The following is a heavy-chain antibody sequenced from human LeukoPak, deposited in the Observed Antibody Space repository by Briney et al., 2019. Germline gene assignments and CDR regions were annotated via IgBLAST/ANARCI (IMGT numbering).Heavy chain of an antibody. CDR1: GGSIGNYY. D-gene: IGHD3-22*01. CDR2: IYSGST. Sequence: PSETLSLTCSVSGGSIGNYYWSWIRQPAGKRPDWIGRIYSGSTNYNPSLRSRVSISVDTSKNQFFLNLYSVTAADTALYYCARAVYHNSASWYFDVWGPGNLVTVSS. CDR3: ARAVYHNSASWYFDV. V-gene: IGHV4-4*07. J-gene: IGHJ2*01.